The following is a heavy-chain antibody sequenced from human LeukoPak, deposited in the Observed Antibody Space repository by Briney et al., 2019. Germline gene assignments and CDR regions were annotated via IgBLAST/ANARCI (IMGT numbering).Heavy chain of an antibody. V-gene: IGHV4-34*01. Sequence: SETLSLACAVYGGSFSGYYWSWIRQPPGKGLEWIGEINHSGSTNYNPSLKSRVTISVDTSKNQFSLKLSSVTAADTAVYYCARGRQRLGSWFDPWGQGTLVTVSS. CDR2: INHSGST. CDR1: GGSFSGYY. J-gene: IGHJ5*02. D-gene: IGHD6-25*01. CDR3: ARGRQRLGSWFDP.